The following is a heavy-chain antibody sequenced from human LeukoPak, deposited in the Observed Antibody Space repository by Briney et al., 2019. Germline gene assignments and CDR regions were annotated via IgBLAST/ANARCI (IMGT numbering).Heavy chain of an antibody. CDR3: ARGPAPDYGDYGDFDY. Sequence: SETLSLTCAVYGGSFSGYYWSWIRQPPGKGLEWIGEINHSGSTNYNPSLKSRVTISVDTSKNQFSLKLSSATAADTAVYYCARGPAPDYGDYGDFDYWGQGTLVTVSS. J-gene: IGHJ4*02. CDR2: INHSGST. V-gene: IGHV4-34*01. CDR1: GGSFSGYY. D-gene: IGHD4-17*01.